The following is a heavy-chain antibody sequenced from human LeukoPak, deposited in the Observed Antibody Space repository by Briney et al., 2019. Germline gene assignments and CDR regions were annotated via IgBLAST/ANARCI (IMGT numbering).Heavy chain of an antibody. CDR2: ISAYNGNT. D-gene: IGHD2-2*01. CDR3: ARGGVVVPAGNY. V-gene: IGHV1-18*01. J-gene: IGHJ4*02. Sequence: VASVKVSRKASRYTFTSYGIRWVRQAPGQGLEGMGWISAYNGNTNYAQKLQGRVTMTTDTSTSTAYLEPRSLRSGARAVYYCARGGVVVPAGNYWGQGTLVTVSS. CDR1: RYTFTSYG.